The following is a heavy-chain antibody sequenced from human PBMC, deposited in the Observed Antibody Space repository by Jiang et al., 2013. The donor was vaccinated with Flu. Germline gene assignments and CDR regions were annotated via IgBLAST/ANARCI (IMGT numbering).Heavy chain of an antibody. CDR1: GGSFSGYY. Sequence: LLKPSETLSLTCAVYGGSFSGYYWSWIRQPPGKGLEWIGEINHSGSTNYNPSLKSRVTISVDTSKNQFSLKLSSVTAADTAVYYCAREDCSGGSCYSNYWGQGNPWSPSPQ. CDR3: AREDCSGGSCYSNY. CDR2: INHSGST. J-gene: IGHJ4*03. D-gene: IGHD2-15*01. V-gene: IGHV4-34*01.